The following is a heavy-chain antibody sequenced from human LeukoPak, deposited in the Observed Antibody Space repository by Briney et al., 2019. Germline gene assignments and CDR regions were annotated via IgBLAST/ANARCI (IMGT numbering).Heavy chain of an antibody. CDR2: IYTSGST. CDR3: ARVGDYALKD. J-gene: IGHJ4*02. V-gene: IGHV4-4*07. D-gene: IGHD3-16*01. CDR1: GGSISSYY. Sequence: SETLSLTCTVSGGSISSYYWSWIRQPAGKGLEWIGRIYTSGSTNYNPSLKSRISMSVDTSKNQCTLKLSSVTAADTAVYYCARVGDYALKDWGQGTLVTVSS.